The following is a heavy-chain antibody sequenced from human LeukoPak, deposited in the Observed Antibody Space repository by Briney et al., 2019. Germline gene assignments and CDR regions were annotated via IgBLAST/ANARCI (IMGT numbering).Heavy chain of an antibody. D-gene: IGHD2-15*01. J-gene: IGHJ5*02. V-gene: IGHV1-8*02. CDR2: MNPNSGNT. CDR1: GYTFSNYG. Sequence: ASVKVSCKASGYTFSNYGFSWVRQAPGQGLEWMGWMNPNSGNTGYAQKFQGRVTMTRNTSISTAYMELSGLRSEDTAVYYCARGPSAYCSGGSCYSGSAWFDPWGQGTLVTVSS. CDR3: ARGPSAYCSGGSCYSGSAWFDP.